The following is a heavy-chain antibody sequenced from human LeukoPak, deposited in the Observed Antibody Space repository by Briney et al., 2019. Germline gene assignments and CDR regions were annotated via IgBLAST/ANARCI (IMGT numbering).Heavy chain of an antibody. CDR1: GFTFSSYS. CDR2: ISSSSSTI. Sequence: GGSLRLSCAASGFTFSSYSMNWVRQAPGKGLEWVSYISSSSSTIYYADSVKGRFTISRDNAKNSLYLQMNSLRAEDTAVYYCASAPFWYSSSWYDYWGQGILVTVSS. J-gene: IGHJ4*02. CDR3: ASAPFWYSSSWYDY. V-gene: IGHV3-48*01. D-gene: IGHD6-13*01.